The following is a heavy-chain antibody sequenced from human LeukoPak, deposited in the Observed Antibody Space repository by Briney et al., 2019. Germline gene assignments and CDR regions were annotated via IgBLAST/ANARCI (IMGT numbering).Heavy chain of an antibody. CDR1: VFIFSEYY. D-gene: IGHD6-13*01. J-gene: IGHJ4*02. Sequence: KPGGSLRLSCAASVFIFSEYYMTGIPQAPGRGRECLSYISGSGCHTHYTDSLRRRFTTSRDNAKKSLYLQMNSLRAEDTAVYYCAKVGSIEAAGTPDYWGQGTLVTVSS. CDR3: AKVGSIEAAGTPDY. V-gene: IGHV3-11*06. CDR2: ISGSGCHT.